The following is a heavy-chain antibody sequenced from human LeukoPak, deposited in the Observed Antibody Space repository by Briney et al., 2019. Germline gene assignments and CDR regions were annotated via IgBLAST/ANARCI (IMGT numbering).Heavy chain of an antibody. CDR1: GFTFSSYA. J-gene: IGHJ3*02. V-gene: IGHV3-23*01. CDR2: IRGRGGST. Sequence: QPGGSLRLSCAASGFTFSSYAMSWVRQAPGKGLEWVSAIRGRGGSTYYADSVKGRFTISRDNSKNTLYLQMNSLRAEDTAVYYCAKDSVRGYCSGGSCYPDAFDIWGQGTMVTVSS. D-gene: IGHD2-15*01. CDR3: AKDSVRGYCSGGSCYPDAFDI.